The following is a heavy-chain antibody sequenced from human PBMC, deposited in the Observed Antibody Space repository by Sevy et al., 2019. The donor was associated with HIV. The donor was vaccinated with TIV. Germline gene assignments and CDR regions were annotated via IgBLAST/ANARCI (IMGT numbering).Heavy chain of an antibody. V-gene: IGHV4-59*01. J-gene: IGHJ5*02. CDR1: GGSISSYY. CDR2: IYYSGST. CDR3: ARAVERERSIRNTQPRWFDP. D-gene: IGHD1-1*01. Sequence: SETLSLTCTVSGGSISSYYWSWIRQPPGKGLEWIGYIYYSGSTNYNPSLKSRVTISVDTSKNQFSLKLSSVTAADTAVYYCARAVERERSIRNTQPRWFDPWGQGTLVTVSS.